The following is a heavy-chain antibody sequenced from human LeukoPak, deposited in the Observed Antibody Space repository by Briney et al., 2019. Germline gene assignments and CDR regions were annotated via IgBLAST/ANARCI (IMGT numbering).Heavy chain of an antibody. V-gene: IGHV4-39*07. D-gene: IGHD6-13*01. Sequence: SETLSLTYTVSGGSISSSSYYWGWIRQPPGKGLEWIGSIYYSGSTYYNPSLKSRVTISVDTSKNQFSLKLSSVTAADTAVYYCAEGYSSSWLRRRGWYFDLWGRGTLVTVSS. CDR3: AEGYSSSWLRRRGWYFDL. CDR1: GGSISSSSYY. CDR2: IYYSGST. J-gene: IGHJ2*01.